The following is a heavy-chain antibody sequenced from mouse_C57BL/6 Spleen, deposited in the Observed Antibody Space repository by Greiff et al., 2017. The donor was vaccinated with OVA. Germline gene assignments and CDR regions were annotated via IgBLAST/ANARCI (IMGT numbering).Heavy chain of an antibody. CDR3: AREAYYDYDRGYAMDY. V-gene: IGHV1-81*01. J-gene: IGHJ4*01. CDR1: GYAFTSYG. CDR2: IYPRSGNT. Sequence: QVQLKESGAALVRPGTSVKVSCKASGYAFTSYGISWVKQRTGQGLEWIGEIYPRSGNTYYNEKVKGNATLTADKSSSTAYMELRSLTSEDSAVYFCAREAYYDYDRGYAMDYWGQGTSVTVSS. D-gene: IGHD2-4*01.